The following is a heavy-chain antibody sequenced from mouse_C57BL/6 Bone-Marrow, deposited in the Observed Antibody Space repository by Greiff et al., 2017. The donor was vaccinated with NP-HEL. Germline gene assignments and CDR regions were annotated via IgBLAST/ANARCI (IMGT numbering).Heavy chain of an antibody. V-gene: IGHV7-1*01. Sequence: EVKLVDSGGGLVQSGRSLRLSCATSGFTFSDFYMEWVRQAPGKGLEWIASSRNKANDYTTEYSASVKGRFIVSSDTSQSILYLQMNALRAEDTAIYYCARVGPQTGYFDYWGQGTTLTVSS. CDR2: SRNKANDYTT. D-gene: IGHD4-1*01. CDR1: GFTFSDFY. CDR3: ARVGPQTGYFDY. J-gene: IGHJ2*01.